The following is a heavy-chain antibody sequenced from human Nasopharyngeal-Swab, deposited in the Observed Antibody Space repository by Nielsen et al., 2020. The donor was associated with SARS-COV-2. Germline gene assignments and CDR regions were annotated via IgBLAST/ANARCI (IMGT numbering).Heavy chain of an antibody. J-gene: IGHJ3*02. CDR3: ARVRSGHNGAGGAFDI. Sequence: WIRQPPGKGLEWIGEINHSGSTNYNPSLKSRVTISVDTSKNQFSLKLSSVTAADTAVYYCARVRSGHNGAGGAFDIWGQGTMVTVSS. D-gene: IGHD6-19*01. CDR2: INHSGST. V-gene: IGHV4-34*01.